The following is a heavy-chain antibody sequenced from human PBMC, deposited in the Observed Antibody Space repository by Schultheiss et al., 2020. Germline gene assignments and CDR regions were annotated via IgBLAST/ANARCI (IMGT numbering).Heavy chain of an antibody. Sequence: SETLSLTCTVSGGSISSYYWSWIRQPPGKGLEWIGSIYYSGSTYYNPSLKSRVTISVDTSKNQFSLKLSSVTAADTAVYYCAREGYSKGGYYYYYMDVWGKGTTVTVSS. D-gene: IGHD4-11*01. CDR2: IYYSGST. CDR1: GGSISSYY. J-gene: IGHJ6*03. CDR3: AREGYSKGGYYYYYMDV. V-gene: IGHV4-39*02.